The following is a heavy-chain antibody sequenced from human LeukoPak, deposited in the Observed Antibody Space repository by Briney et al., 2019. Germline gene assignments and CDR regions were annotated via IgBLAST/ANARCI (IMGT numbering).Heavy chain of an antibody. J-gene: IGHJ4*02. CDR2: GLYPGTT. CDR3: ARRGTSMNKSFDY. Sequence: PSETLSLTCTVSGASVSNTAFYWGWIRQTPGKGLEWIESGLYPGTTYYNPSLKSRVTILMDASKSQFSLKVNSVTAADTGLYYCARRGTSMNKSFDYWGQGTLVTVSS. V-gene: IGHV4-39*01. D-gene: IGHD3-16*01. CDR1: GASVSNTAFY.